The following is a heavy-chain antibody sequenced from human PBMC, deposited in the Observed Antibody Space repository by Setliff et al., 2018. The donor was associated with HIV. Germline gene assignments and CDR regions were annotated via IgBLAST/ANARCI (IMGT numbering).Heavy chain of an antibody. CDR2: FYLTEST. D-gene: IGHD5-12*01. J-gene: IGHJ3*01. CDR3: ARLWLRGPPT. Sequence: SETLSLTCTVSGGSISSSSYDWVWLRQPPGKGLDWVGSFYLTESTNYNPTLKSRVTISGDTSRNHFSLKLSSVTAADKAVYYCARLWLRGPPTWGQGTLVTVSS. V-gene: IGHV4-39*07. CDR1: GGSISSSSYD.